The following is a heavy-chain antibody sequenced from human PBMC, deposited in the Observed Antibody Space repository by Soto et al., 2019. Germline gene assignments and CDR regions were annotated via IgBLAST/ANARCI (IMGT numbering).Heavy chain of an antibody. CDR2: IYATGTT. Sequence: WDSLSLTSRDFGSSISDFYWSWIRKSAGKGLEWIGRIYATGTTDYNPSLKSRVMMSVDTSKKQFSLKLRSVTAADTAVYYCVRDGTKTLRDWFDPWGQG. D-gene: IGHD1-1*01. CDR3: VRDGTKTLRDWFDP. V-gene: IGHV4-4*07. CDR1: GSSISDFY. J-gene: IGHJ5*02.